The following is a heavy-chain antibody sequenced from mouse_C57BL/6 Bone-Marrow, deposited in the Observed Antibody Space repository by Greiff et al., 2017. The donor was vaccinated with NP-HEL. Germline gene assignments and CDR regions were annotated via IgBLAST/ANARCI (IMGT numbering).Heavy chain of an antibody. V-gene: IGHV1-82*01. CDR2: IYPGDGDT. CDR1: GYGFSSSW. J-gene: IGHJ2*01. Sequence: VQLQQSGPELVKPGASVKISCKASGYGFSSSWMNWVKQRPGKGLEWIGRIYPGDGDTNYNGKFKGKAILTADKSSSKAYIQLSSLTSEDSAVYFYARHYYGNYNYFDYWGQGTTLTVSS. CDR3: ARHYYGNYNYFDY. D-gene: IGHD2-1*01.